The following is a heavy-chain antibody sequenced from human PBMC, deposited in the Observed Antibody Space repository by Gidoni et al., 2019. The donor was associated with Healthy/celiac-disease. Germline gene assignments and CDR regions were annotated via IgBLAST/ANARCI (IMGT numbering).Heavy chain of an antibody. CDR1: GGSISSSNW. CDR3: ASVMNDFWSGYYKGLFDY. CDR2: IYHSGST. D-gene: IGHD3-3*01. Sequence: QVQLQESGPGLVKPSGTLSLTCAVSGGSISSSNWWSCVRQPPGKGLEWIGEIYHSGSTNYNPSLKSRVTISVDKSKNQFSLKLSSVTAADTAVYYCASVMNDFWSGYYKGLFDYWGQGTLVTVSS. V-gene: IGHV4-4*02. J-gene: IGHJ4*02.